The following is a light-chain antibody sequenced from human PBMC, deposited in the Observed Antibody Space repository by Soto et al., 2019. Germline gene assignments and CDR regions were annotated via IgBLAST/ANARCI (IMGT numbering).Light chain of an antibody. CDR3: QQYSSYSWT. CDR1: QSISGF. J-gene: IGKJ1*01. Sequence: DIQMTQSPPTLSASVGDRVTITCRASQSISGFLAWYQQKPGKAPYLLIYDASSLERGVPSRFSGSGFGTEFTLTIRSLQPDAFATYYCQQYSSYSWTFGQGTTVHIK. CDR2: DAS. V-gene: IGKV1-5*01.